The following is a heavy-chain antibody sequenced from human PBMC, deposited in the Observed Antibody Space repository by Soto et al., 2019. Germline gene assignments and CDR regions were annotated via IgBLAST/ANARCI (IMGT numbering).Heavy chain of an antibody. V-gene: IGHV3-30*18. CDR1: GFTFSSYG. CDR2: ISYDGSNK. CDR3: AKGHLSNVGATDY. J-gene: IGHJ4*02. D-gene: IGHD1-26*01. Sequence: QVQLVESGGGVVQPGRSLRLSCAASGFTFSSYGMHWVRQAPGKGLEWVAVISYDGSNKYYADSVKGRFTISRDNSKNTLYLQMNSLRAEDTAVYYCAKGHLSNVGATDYWGQGTLVTVSS.